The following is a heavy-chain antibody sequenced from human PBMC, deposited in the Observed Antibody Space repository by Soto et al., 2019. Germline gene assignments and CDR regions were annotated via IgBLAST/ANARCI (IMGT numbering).Heavy chain of an antibody. CDR3: ARGSGNDYGDYEGGRPIDY. J-gene: IGHJ4*02. V-gene: IGHV4-34*01. CDR2: INHSGST. Sequence: SETLSLTCAVYGGSFSGYYWSWIRQPPGKGLEWIGEINHSGSTNYNPSLKSRVTISVDTSKNQFSLKLSSVTAADTAVYYCARGSGNDYGDYEGGRPIDYWGQGTLVTVSS. D-gene: IGHD4-17*01. CDR1: GGSFSGYY.